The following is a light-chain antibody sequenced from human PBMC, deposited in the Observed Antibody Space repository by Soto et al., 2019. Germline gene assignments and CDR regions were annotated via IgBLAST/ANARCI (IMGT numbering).Light chain of an antibody. CDR2: AAS. Sequence: AIRMTQSPSSLSASTGDGVTITCRASQGVSNYLAWYQQKPGQAPKVLIHAASTLQGGVPSRFSGSGSGTEFTLTISGLQSDDFATYYCQQYYTCPWTFGQGTKVDIK. CDR1: QGVSNY. CDR3: QQYYTCPWT. J-gene: IGKJ1*01. V-gene: IGKV1-8*01.